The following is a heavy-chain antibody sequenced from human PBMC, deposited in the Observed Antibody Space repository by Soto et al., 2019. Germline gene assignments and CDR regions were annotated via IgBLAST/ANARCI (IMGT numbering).Heavy chain of an antibody. D-gene: IGHD3-22*01. CDR3: ARTTLELVVNDY. CDR1: GYTFTSYA. V-gene: IGHV1-3*01. CDR2: INAGNGNT. Sequence: GASVKVSCKAFGYTFTSYAMHWVRQAPGQRLEWMGWINAGNGNTKYSQKFQGRVTITRDTSASTAYMELSSLRSEDTAVYYCARTTLELVVNDYWGQRTLVTVSS. J-gene: IGHJ4*02.